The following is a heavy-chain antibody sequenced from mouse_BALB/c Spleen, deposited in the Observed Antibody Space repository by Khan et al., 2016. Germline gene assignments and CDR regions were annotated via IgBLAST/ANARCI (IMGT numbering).Heavy chain of an antibody. CDR1: GYTFTNYG. CDR3: AKITTVGYYAMDY. Sequence: QIQLVQSGPELKKPGETVKISCKASGYTFTNYGMNWVKQAPGKGLKWMGWINTYTGEPTYADDFKGRFAFSLETSASAAYLQINNLKNEDMGTYLDAKITTVGYYAMDYWGQGTSVTVSS. J-gene: IGHJ4*01. V-gene: IGHV9-1*02. D-gene: IGHD1-1*01. CDR2: INTYTGEP.